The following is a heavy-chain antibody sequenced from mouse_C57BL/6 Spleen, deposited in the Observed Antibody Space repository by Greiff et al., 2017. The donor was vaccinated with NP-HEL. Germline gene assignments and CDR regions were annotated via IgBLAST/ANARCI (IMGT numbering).Heavy chain of an antibody. CDR2: IRSKSNNYAT. D-gene: IGHD1-1*01. CDR3: VRQLQGAMDY. V-gene: IGHV10-1*01. Sequence: GGGLVQPKGSLKLSCAASGFSFNTYAMNWVRQAPGKGLEWVARIRSKSNNYATYYADSVKDRFTISRDDSESMLYLQMNNLKTEDTAMYYCVRQLQGAMDYWGQGTSVTVSS. CDR1: GFSFNTYA. J-gene: IGHJ4*01.